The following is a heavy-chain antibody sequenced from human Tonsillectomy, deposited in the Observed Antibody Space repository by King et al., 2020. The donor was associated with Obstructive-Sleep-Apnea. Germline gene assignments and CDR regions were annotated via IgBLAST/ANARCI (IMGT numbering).Heavy chain of an antibody. Sequence: VQLVQSGAEVKKPGESLKISCKGSGYSFTSYWIGWVRQMPGKGLEWMGIIYPGGSDTRYSPSFQGQVTISADKSISTAYLQWSSLKASDTAMYYCARQRKVYGYDWNYAEDAFDIWGQGTMVTVSS. CDR1: GYSFTSYW. CDR2: IYPGGSDT. J-gene: IGHJ3*02. D-gene: IGHD1-7*01. V-gene: IGHV5-51*01. CDR3: ARQRKVYGYDWNYAEDAFDI.